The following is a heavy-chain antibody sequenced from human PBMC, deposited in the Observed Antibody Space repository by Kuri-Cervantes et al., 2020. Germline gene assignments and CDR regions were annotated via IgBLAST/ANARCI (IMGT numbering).Heavy chain of an antibody. CDR1: GFTFDDYA. Sequence: SLKISCAASGFTFDDYAMHWVRQAPGKGLEWVSGISWNSGSIGYADSVKGRFTISRDNAKNSLYLQMNSLRAEDTAVYYCARVGGGMDVWGQGTTVTVSS. V-gene: IGHV3-9*01. CDR3: ARVGGGMDV. J-gene: IGHJ6*02. CDR2: ISWNSGSI. D-gene: IGHD3-16*01.